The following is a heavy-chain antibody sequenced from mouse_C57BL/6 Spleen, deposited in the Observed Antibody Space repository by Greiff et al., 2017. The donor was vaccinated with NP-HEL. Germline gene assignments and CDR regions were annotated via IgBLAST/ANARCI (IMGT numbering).Heavy chain of an antibody. CDR2: IYPGSGNT. D-gene: IGHD2-5*01. CDR1: GYTFTDYY. CDR3: ARGGYYSNPVGFDY. V-gene: IGHV1-84*01. Sequence: LMESGPELVKPGASVKISCKASGYTFTDYYINWVKQRPGQGLEWIGWIYPGSGNTKYNEKFKGKGTLTVDTSSSTAYMPLSSLTSEDSAVYFCARGGYYSNPVGFDYWGQGTTLTVSS. J-gene: IGHJ2*01.